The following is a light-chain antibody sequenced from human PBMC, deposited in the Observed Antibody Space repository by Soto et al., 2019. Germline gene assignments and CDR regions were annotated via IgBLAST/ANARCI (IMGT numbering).Light chain of an antibody. J-gene: IGKJ1*01. CDR3: QQRTSWPPWT. Sequence: EIVLTQSPGTLSLSPGERATLSCRASQSVGGYLAWYQQRPGQAPRLLIYDAPKRASGIPARFSGSGSGTDFTLTISSLEPEDFAVYYCQQRTSWPPWTFGQGTKVDIK. V-gene: IGKV3-11*01. CDR2: DAP. CDR1: QSVGGY.